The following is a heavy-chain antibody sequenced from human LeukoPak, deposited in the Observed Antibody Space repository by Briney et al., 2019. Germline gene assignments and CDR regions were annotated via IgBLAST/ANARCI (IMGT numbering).Heavy chain of an antibody. V-gene: IGHV1-2*02. CDR1: GYTFTGYY. CDR3: ARDGILIVGATGLGY. J-gene: IGHJ4*02. D-gene: IGHD1-26*01. CDR2: INPNSGGT. Sequence: ASVKVSCKASGYTFTGYYMHWVRQAPGQGLEWMGWINPNSGGTNYAQKFQGRVTMTRDTSISTAYMELSRLGSDDTAVYYCARDGILIVGATGLGYWGQGTLVTVSS.